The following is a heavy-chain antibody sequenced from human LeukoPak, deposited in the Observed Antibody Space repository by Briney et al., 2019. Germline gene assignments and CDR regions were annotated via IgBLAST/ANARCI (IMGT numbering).Heavy chain of an antibody. CDR3: ARHGSPAARYDYYYYYYMDV. V-gene: IGHV4-34*01. CDR2: INHTGST. CDR1: GGSFSDYY. Sequence: PSETLSLTCAFYGGSFSDYYWSWIRQPPGKGLEWIGEINHTGSTNYNPSLKSRVAISVDTSNNQFSLKVSSVTAADTAVYYCARHGSPAARYDYYYYYYMDVWGKGTTVTISS. D-gene: IGHD6-13*01. J-gene: IGHJ6*03.